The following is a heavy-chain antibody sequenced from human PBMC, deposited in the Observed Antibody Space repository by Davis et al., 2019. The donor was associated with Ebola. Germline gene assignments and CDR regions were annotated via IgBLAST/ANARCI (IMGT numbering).Heavy chain of an antibody. CDR3: ARGQSGSDYSLWQY. J-gene: IGHJ4*02. CDR1: GGSFSGYY. D-gene: IGHD3-10*01. Sequence: SETLSLTCAVHGGSFSGYYWSWIRQPPGKGLEWIGEMDHSGNTNYNPSLKSRVTISIDTSKKQLSLNLTSVTAAATAVYYCARGQSGSDYSLWQYWGQGTLVTVSS. V-gene: IGHV4-34*01. CDR2: MDHSGNT.